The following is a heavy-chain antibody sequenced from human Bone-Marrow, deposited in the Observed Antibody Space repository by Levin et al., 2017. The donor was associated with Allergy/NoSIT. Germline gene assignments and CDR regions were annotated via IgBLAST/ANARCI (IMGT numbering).Heavy chain of an antibody. V-gene: IGHV4-59*12. J-gene: IGHJ3*02. CDR3: AREVGPNDAFDI. CDR1: GGSISGYY. Sequence: SETLSLTCIVSGGSISGYYWSWIRQPPGKGLEWIGYISHSGSTTYRPSLKSRLTISVDTSKNQFSLRLSFVTAADTAVYYCAREVGPNDAFDIWGQGTRVTVSS. CDR2: ISHSGST.